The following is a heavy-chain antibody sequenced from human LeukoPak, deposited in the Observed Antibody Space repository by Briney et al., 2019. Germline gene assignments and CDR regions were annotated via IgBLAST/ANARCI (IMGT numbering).Heavy chain of an antibody. CDR1: GYSFTSYW. CDR2: IYPGDSDT. CDR3: ARSIFYSVYYYGMDV. Sequence: GESLKISCKGSGYSFTSYWIGWVRQMPGKGLEWMGIIYPGDSDTRYSPSFQGQVTISADKSISTAYLQWSSLKASDTAMYYCARSIFYSVYYYGMDVWGQGTMVTVSS. D-gene: IGHD3-3*02. J-gene: IGHJ6*02. V-gene: IGHV5-51*01.